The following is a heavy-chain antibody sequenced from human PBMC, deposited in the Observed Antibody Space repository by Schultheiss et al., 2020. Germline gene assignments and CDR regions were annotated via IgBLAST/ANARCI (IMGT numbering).Heavy chain of an antibody. V-gene: IGHV4-39*01. CDR3: ARQRGNYYGSGSYYKVYHAFDI. D-gene: IGHD3-10*01. J-gene: IGHJ3*02. Sequence: SQTLSLTRTVSGGSISSSSYYWGWIRQPPGKGLEWIGSIYYSGSTYYNPSLKSRVTISVDTSKNQFSLKLSSVTAADTAVYYCARQRGNYYGSGSYYKVYHAFDIWGQGTMVNVSS. CDR2: IYYSGST. CDR1: GGSISSSSYY.